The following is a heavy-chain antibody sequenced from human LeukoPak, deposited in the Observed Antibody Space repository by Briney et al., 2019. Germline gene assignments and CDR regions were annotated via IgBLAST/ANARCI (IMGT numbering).Heavy chain of an antibody. CDR3: ARAYCGGDCTAGGAFDI. CDR1: GVSVGSRF. D-gene: IGHD2-21*01. Sequence: PSETLSLTCSVSGVSVGSRFWSWVRQPAGKALEWIGRVSASGAISSNPSLNSRVTMSLDTSKNQFSLKLTSVTAADTAVYFCARAYCGGDCTAGGAFDIWGQGTMVTVSS. V-gene: IGHV4-4*07. CDR2: VSASGAI. J-gene: IGHJ3*02.